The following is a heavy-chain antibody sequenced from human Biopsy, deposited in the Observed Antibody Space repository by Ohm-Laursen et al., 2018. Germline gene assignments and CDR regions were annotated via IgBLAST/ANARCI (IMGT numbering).Heavy chain of an antibody. CDR3: AGGRGYYSDRTVPGYFDL. Sequence: SDTLSLTCIVSGDSISTYYWSWIRQPPGKGLEWIGYVYYTWSTDYDPSLQSRVTISVDTSKNHFSLRLRSVTPADTAIYYCAGGRGYYSDRTVPGYFDLWGRGTLATVSS. V-gene: IGHV4-59*07. J-gene: IGHJ2*01. D-gene: IGHD3-22*01. CDR1: GDSISTYY. CDR2: VYYTWST.